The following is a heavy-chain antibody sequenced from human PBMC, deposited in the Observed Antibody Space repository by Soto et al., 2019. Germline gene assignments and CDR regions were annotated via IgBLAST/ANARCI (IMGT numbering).Heavy chain of an antibody. CDR1: GFTFSSYA. CDR3: AKNLPAAAPPPDYGMDV. J-gene: IGHJ6*02. V-gene: IGHV3-23*01. Sequence: GGSLRLSCAASGFTFSSYAMSWVRQAPGKGLEWVSAISGSGGSTYYADSVKGRFTISRDNSKNTLYLQMNSLRAEDTAVYYCAKNLPAAAPPPDYGMDVWGQGTTVTVSS. CDR2: ISGSGGST. D-gene: IGHD6-13*01.